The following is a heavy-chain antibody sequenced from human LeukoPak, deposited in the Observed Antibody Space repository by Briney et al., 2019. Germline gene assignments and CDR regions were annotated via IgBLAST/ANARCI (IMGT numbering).Heavy chain of an antibody. CDR3: ARELLSAAAGTIDAFDI. D-gene: IGHD6-13*01. CDR2: IKQDGSEK. CDR1: GFTFSSYW. J-gene: IGHJ3*02. Sequence: GGSLRLSCAASGFTFSSYWMSWVRQAPGKGLEWVANIKQDGSEKYYVDSVKGRFTISRDNAKNSLYLQMNSLRAEDTAVYYCARELLSAAAGTIDAFDIWGQGTMVTVSS. V-gene: IGHV3-7*01.